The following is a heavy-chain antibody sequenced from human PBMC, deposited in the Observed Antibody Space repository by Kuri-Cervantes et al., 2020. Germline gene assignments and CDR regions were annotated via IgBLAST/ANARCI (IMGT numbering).Heavy chain of an antibody. CDR2: LSSSSSTI. V-gene: IGHV3-48*02. D-gene: IGHD6-13*01. CDR1: GFTFSSYS. CDR3: ARGLWVAAAGTFFDY. J-gene: IGHJ4*02. Sequence: GGSLRLSCAASGFTFSSYSMNWVRQAPGKGLEWVSYLSSSSSTIYYADSVKGRFTISRDNAKNSLYLQMNSLRDEDTAVYYCARGLWVAAAGTFFDYWGQGTLVTVSS.